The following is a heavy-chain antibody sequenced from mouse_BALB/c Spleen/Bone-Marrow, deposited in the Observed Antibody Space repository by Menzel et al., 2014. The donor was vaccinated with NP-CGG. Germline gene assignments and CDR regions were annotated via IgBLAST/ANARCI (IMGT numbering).Heavy chain of an antibody. V-gene: IGHV1S34*01. J-gene: IGHJ4*01. CDR2: ISCFNGAT. CDR3: AREGLKGLYVLDY. Sequence: LVKTGASVKISCKASGYSFTGYYMHWVKQSHGKSLEWIGYISCFNGATSYNQNFKDKATFTVDTSSSTAYMQFNSLTSEDSAVYYCAREGLKGLYVLDYWGQGTSVTVSS. CDR1: GYSFTGYY. D-gene: IGHD1-3*01.